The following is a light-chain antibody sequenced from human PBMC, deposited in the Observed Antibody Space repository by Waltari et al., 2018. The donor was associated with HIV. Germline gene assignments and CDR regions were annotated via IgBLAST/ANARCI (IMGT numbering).Light chain of an antibody. CDR1: NSNIGNNY. J-gene: IGLJ2*01. CDR3: QSYDNSLGVV. V-gene: IGLV1-47*01. Sequence: QSVLTQPPSASATPGQRVTISCSGTNSNIGNNYVYWYQQLPGTAPKVLIYRNNYRPSGVPDRFSGSKSGTSASLAITGLQAEDEADYYCQSYDNSLGVVFGGGTKLTVL. CDR2: RNN.